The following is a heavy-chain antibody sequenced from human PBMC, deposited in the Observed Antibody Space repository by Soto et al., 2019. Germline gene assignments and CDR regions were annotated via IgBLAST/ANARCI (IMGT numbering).Heavy chain of an antibody. D-gene: IGHD6-19*01. Sequence: QVQLQESGPGLVKPSETLSLTCTVSGATFSSYYWSWVRQSPEKGLEWIGHISYSGNTDYNPSLKSRVTISVDSSKRQFSLKLTSVTAADTAVYYCARGQGQWLVVWGQGALVTVSS. J-gene: IGHJ4*02. CDR3: ARGQGQWLVV. CDR2: ISYSGNT. V-gene: IGHV4-59*01. CDR1: GATFSSYY.